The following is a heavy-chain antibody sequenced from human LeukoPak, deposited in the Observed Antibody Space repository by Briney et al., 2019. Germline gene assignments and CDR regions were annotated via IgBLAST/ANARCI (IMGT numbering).Heavy chain of an antibody. CDR2: ISSSGSTI. D-gene: IGHD3-22*01. CDR1: GFTFSDYY. CDR3: ARADYYYDSSSYSDNTYFDY. Sequence: GGSLRLFCAASGFTFSDYYMSWIRQAPGKGLEWVSYISSSGSTIYYADSVKGRFTISRDNAKNSLYLQMNSLRAEDTAVYYCARADYYYDSSSYSDNTYFDYWGQGTLVTVSS. V-gene: IGHV3-11*01. J-gene: IGHJ4*02.